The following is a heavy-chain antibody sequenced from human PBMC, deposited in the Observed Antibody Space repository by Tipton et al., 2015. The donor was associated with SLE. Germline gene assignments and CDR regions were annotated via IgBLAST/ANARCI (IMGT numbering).Heavy chain of an antibody. Sequence: TLSLTCTVSGGSISHSSYYWGWIRQAPGKGLEWIGSISYTGSTNYNPSLKSRATISQDTAKNQFSLKLTSVTAADTAVYYCARGLLTWRGAIVGVDVWGQGTTVNVSS. D-gene: IGHD2-21*01. CDR1: GGSISHSSYY. V-gene: IGHV4-39*07. CDR2: ISYTGST. CDR3: ARGLLTWRGAIVGVDV. J-gene: IGHJ6*02.